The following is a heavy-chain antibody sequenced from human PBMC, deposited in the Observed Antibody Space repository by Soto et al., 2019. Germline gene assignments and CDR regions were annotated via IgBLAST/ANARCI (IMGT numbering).Heavy chain of an antibody. Sequence: SETLSLTCSVSGDSISSSNCYWGWIRQPPGKGLEWIGNIYYSGSTYYNPSLKSRVTISVDTSKNQVSLKLNSVTAADTAVYYCARLNEDSSGWYGGFDIWGQGTMVTVSS. CDR1: GDSISSSNCY. CDR2: IYYSGST. CDR3: ARLNEDSSGWYGGFDI. V-gene: IGHV4-39*01. J-gene: IGHJ3*02. D-gene: IGHD6-19*01.